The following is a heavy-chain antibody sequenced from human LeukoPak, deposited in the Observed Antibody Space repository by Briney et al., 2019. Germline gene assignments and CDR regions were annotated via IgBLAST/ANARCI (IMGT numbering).Heavy chain of an antibody. Sequence: NPSETLSLTCAVYGGSFSDYSWTWIRQPPGKGLEWIGYIYYSGSTNYNPSLKSRVTISVDTSKNQFSLKLSSVTAADTAVYYCARHRGYYDILTGSTNWFDPWGQGTLVTVSS. J-gene: IGHJ5*02. CDR2: IYYSGST. CDR1: GGSFSDYS. CDR3: ARHRGYYDILTGSTNWFDP. D-gene: IGHD3-9*01. V-gene: IGHV4-59*08.